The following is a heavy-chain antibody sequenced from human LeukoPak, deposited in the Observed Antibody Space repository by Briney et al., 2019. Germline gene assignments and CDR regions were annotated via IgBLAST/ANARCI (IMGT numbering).Heavy chain of an antibody. CDR1: GFTFSNFA. J-gene: IGHJ4*02. CDR3: AKDKYSPVRSMSEAAYYFDF. D-gene: IGHD6-13*01. CDR2: ISHDERNK. V-gene: IGHV3-30*04. Sequence: GGSLRLSCAASGFTFSNFAMHWVRQAPGKGLEWVAVISHDERNKYHADSVKGRFTISRDNSKNMVYLQMNSLRAEDTAVYLCAKDKYSPVRSMSEAAYYFDFWGPGTLVTVSS.